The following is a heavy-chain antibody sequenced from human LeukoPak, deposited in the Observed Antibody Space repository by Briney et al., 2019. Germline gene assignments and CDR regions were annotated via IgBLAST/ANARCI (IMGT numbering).Heavy chain of an antibody. CDR1: GFTLSDYV. Sequence: GGSLRLSCSASGFTLSDYVMHWVRQAPGKGLEWVASLHYDGIKKYYAASVKGRFTISRDSSKNTLVLQMNTLRVEDTAVYYCAELGITMIGGVWGKGTTVTISS. CDR3: AELGITMIGGV. J-gene: IGHJ6*04. D-gene: IGHD3-10*02. V-gene: IGHV3-30*02. CDR2: LHYDGIKK.